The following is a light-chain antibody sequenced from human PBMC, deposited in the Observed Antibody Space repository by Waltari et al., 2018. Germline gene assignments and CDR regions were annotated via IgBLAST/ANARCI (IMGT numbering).Light chain of an antibody. J-gene: IGKJ1*01. V-gene: IGKV3-11*01. Sequence: EIVLTQSPATLSLSPGERATLSCRASQSVSSYLAWYHKKPGQAPRLLIYDASNRATGIPARFRGSGSGTDFTLTISSLEPEDFAVYYCQQRSNWWTFGQGTKVEIK. CDR3: QQRSNWWT. CDR1: QSVSSY. CDR2: DAS.